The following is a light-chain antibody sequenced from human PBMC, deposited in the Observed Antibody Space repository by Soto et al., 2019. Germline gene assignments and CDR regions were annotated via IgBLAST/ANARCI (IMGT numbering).Light chain of an antibody. Sequence: DIQMTQSPSSLSASVGDRVTITCRASQSISSYLNWYQQKPGKAPKLLIYAASSLQSGVPSRFSGSVSGTDFTLTISSLQPEDFATYYWQQSYSTPPITVGRGTRLAMK. CDR1: QSISSY. CDR3: QQSYSTPPIT. CDR2: AAS. V-gene: IGKV1-39*01. J-gene: IGKJ5*01.